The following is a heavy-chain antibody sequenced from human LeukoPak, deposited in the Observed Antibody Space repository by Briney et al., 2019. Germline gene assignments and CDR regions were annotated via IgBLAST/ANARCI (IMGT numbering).Heavy chain of an antibody. CDR3: AKDPVSNVGQPDAFDI. CDR1: VFTFSSYA. CDR2: ISYDGSNK. V-gene: IGHV3-30-3*01. Sequence: PGGSLRLSCAASVFTFSSYAMHLVRQAPGKGLEWVAVISYDGSNKYYADSVKGRFTISRDNSKNTLYLQMNSLRAEDTAVYYCAKDPVSNVGQPDAFDIWGQGTMVTVSS. J-gene: IGHJ3*02. D-gene: IGHD6-13*01.